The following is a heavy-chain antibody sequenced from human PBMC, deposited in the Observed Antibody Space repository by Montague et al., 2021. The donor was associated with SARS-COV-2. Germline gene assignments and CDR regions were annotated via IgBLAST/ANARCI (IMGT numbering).Heavy chain of an antibody. CDR2: IDWXDDK. D-gene: IGHD1-7*01. J-gene: IGHJ4*02. V-gene: IGHV2-70*11. Sequence: PALVKPTQTLTLTCTFSGFSLSTSGMCVSWIRQPPGKALEWLARIDWXDDKYYSTSLKTRLTISKDTSKNQVVLTMTNMGPVDTATYYCARETGTTVSLDYWGQGTLVTVSS. CDR1: GFSLSTSGMC. CDR3: ARETGTTVSLDY.